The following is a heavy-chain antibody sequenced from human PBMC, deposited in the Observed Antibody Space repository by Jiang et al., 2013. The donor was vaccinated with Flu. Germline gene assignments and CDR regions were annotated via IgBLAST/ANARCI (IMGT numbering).Heavy chain of an antibody. V-gene: IGHV1-69*01. J-gene: IGHJ4*02. CDR3: ASVGYCSGGSCYYFDY. D-gene: IGHD2-15*01. Sequence: SGAEVKKPGSSVKVSCKASGGTFSSYAISWVRQAPGQGLEWMGGIIPIFGTANYAQKFQGRVTITADESTSTAYMELSSLRSEDTAVYYCASVGYCSGGSCYYFDYWGQGTLVTVSS. CDR2: IIPIFGTA. CDR1: GGTFSSYA.